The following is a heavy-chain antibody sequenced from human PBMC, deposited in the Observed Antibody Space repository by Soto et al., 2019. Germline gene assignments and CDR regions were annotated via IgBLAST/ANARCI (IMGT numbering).Heavy chain of an antibody. CDR1: GYTFTGYY. D-gene: IGHD2-2*01. V-gene: IGHV1-2*02. CDR3: ARVILDIVVVPAAMDP. CDR2: INPNSGGT. Sequence: VASVKVSCKXSGYTFTGYYMHWVRQAPGQGLEWMGWINPNSGGTNYAQKFQGRVTMTRDTSISTAYMELSRLRSDDTAVYYCARVILDIVVVPAAMDPWGQGTLVTVSS. J-gene: IGHJ5*02.